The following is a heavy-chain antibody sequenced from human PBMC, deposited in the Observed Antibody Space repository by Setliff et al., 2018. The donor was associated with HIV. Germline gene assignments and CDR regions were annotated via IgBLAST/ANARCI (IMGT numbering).Heavy chain of an antibody. Sequence: ASVKVSCKASGYTFTSYAMNWVRQAPGRGLEWMGWINTNTGNPTYAQGFTGRFVFSLDTSVSTAYLQISSLKAEDTAVYYCATSHYDILTYWFDPWGQGTLVTVSS. D-gene: IGHD3-9*01. CDR2: INTNTGNP. CDR1: GYTFTSYA. V-gene: IGHV7-4-1*02. J-gene: IGHJ5*02. CDR3: ATSHYDILTYWFDP.